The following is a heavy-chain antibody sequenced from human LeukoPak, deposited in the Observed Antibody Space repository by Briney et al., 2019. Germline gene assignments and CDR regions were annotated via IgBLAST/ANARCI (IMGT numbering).Heavy chain of an antibody. CDR2: IYYSGST. J-gene: IGHJ4*02. CDR1: GGSISSGDYY. V-gene: IGHV4-30-4*02. CDR3: ARDTGYCSGGSCYHNYFDY. D-gene: IGHD2-15*01. Sequence: SETLSLTCTVSGGSISSGDYYWSWIRQPPGKGLEWIGYIYYSGSTYYNPSLKSRVTLSVDTSKNQFSLKLSSVTAADTAVYYCARDTGYCSGGSCYHNYFDYWGQGTLVTVSS.